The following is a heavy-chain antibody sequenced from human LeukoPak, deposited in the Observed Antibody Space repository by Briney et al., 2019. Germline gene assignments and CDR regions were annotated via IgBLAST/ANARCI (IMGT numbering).Heavy chain of an antibody. CDR3: ARGVGYYYGSGSYYNRYYYMDV. Sequence: ASVKVSCKASGYTFTGYYMHWVRQAPGQGLEWMGWINPNSGGTNYAQKFQGRVTMTRDTSISTAYMELSRLRSDDTAVYYCARGVGYYYGSGSYYNRYYYMDVWGKGTTVTVSS. D-gene: IGHD3-10*01. V-gene: IGHV1-2*02. CDR2: INPNSGGT. CDR1: GYTFTGYY. J-gene: IGHJ6*03.